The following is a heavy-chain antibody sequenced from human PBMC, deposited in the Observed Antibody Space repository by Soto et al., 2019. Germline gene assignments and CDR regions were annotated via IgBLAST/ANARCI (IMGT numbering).Heavy chain of an antibody. J-gene: IGHJ4*02. CDR1: GDTFNSYT. Sequence: QVQLVQSGPEVKMPGSSVKVSCKASGDTFNSYTINWVRQAPGQGLQWMGRTIPILAMSNYALKFQGRVTIXAXXPTTTAYMEISRLRSDDTAVYYCAASYGSGSRAFDYWGQGTLVPVSS. D-gene: IGHD3-10*01. V-gene: IGHV1-69*02. CDR2: TIPILAMS. CDR3: AASYGSGSRAFDY.